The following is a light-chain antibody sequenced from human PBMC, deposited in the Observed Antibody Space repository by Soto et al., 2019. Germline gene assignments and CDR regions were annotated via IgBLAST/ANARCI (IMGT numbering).Light chain of an antibody. V-gene: IGKV1-5*03. CDR3: QQYKSYSPWT. Sequence: DIQMTQSPATLSASEGDRVTITCRASQSISSWLAWYQQKPGKAPKLLIYKASSLESGVPSRFSGSESGTEFTLTISSLQPDDFATYYCQQYKSYSPWTFGQGTKVDIK. CDR2: KAS. J-gene: IGKJ1*01. CDR1: QSISSW.